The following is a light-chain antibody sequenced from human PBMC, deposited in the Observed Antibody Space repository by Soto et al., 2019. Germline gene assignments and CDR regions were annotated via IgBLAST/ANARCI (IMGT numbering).Light chain of an antibody. CDR1: QTILYSSDNKNY. CDR2: WAS. J-gene: IGKJ3*01. V-gene: IGKV4-1*01. Sequence: DIVMTQSPDSLAVSLGERASINCKSSQTILYSSDNKNYLXWYQQKPGQPPKLLIYWASTRHSGVPDRFSXXGXGXDXXLTISSLQAEDVAVYYCQQYYNTPPTFGPGTKVEIK. CDR3: QQYYNTPPT.